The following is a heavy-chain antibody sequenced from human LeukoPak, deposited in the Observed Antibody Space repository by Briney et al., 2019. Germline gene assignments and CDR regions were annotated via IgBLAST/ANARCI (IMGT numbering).Heavy chain of an antibody. CDR3: ARLNYGDYDYFDY. D-gene: IGHD4-17*01. V-gene: IGHV4-30-2*01. CDR2: IYHSGST. Sequence: SQTLSLTCAVSGGSISSGGYSWSWIRQPPGKGLEWIGYIYHSGSTYYNPSLKSRVTISVDRSKNQFSLKLSSATAADTAVYYCARLNYGDYDYFDYWGQGTLVTVSS. CDR1: GGSISSGGYS. J-gene: IGHJ4*02.